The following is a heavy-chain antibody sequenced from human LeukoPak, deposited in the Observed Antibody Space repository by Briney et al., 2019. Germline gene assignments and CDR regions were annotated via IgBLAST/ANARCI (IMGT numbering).Heavy chain of an antibody. CDR2: INHSGST. D-gene: IGHD3-22*01. V-gene: IGHV4-34*01. Sequence: PSETLSLICAVYGGSFSGYYWSWIRQPPGKGLEWIGEINHSGSTNYNPSLKSRVTISVDTSKNQFSLKLSSVTAADTAVYYCARGYYDSSGYFFFDYWGQGTLVTVSS. J-gene: IGHJ4*02. CDR3: ARGYYDSSGYFFFDY. CDR1: GGSFSGYY.